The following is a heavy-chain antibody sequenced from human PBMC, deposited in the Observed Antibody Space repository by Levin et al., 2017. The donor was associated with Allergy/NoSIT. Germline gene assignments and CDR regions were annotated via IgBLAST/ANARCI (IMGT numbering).Heavy chain of an antibody. CDR1: GFTFSSYG. D-gene: IGHD2-15*01. CDR3: ARDTSDIVVVVSIHY. CDR2: IWYDGSNK. V-gene: IGHV3-33*01. J-gene: IGHJ4*02. Sequence: PGGSLRLSCAASGFTFSSYGMHWVRQAPGKELEWVAVIWYDGSNKYYADSVKGRFTISRDNSKNTLYLQMNSLRAEDTAVYYCARDTSDIVVVVSIHYWGQGTLVTVSS.